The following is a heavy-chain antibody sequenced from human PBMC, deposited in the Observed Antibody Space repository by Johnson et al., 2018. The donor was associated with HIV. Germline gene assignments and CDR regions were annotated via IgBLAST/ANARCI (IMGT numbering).Heavy chain of an antibody. CDR1: GFTFSSYP. V-gene: IGHV3-30*04. D-gene: IGHD1-1*01. J-gene: IGHJ3*02. CDR3: ARDAAKLEEDDAFDI. CDR2: ISYDGSNK. Sequence: QVQLVESGGGVVQPGRSLRLSCAASGFTFSSYPMHWVRQAPGKGLEWVAIISYDGSNKYDADSVKGRFTISRDNSKNTLYLQMNSLRVEDTAGYYCARDAAKLEEDDAFDIWGQGTMVTVSS.